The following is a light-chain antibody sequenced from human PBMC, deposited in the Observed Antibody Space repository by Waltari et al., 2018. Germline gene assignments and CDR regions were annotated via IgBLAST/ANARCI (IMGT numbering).Light chain of an antibody. CDR3: CSYAGSSTFV. V-gene: IGLV2-23*01. J-gene: IGLJ1*01. CDR2: EGS. Sequence: QSALTQPASVSGSPGQSITISRTGTSSDVGSYNLVYWYQQPPGKAPKLMIYEGSKRPSGVSNRFSGSKSGNTASLTISGLQAEDEADYYCCSYAGSSTFVFGTGTKVTVL. CDR1: SSDVGSYNL.